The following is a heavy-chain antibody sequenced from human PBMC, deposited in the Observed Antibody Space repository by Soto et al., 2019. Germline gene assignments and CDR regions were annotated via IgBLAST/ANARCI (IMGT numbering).Heavy chain of an antibody. J-gene: IGHJ4*02. V-gene: IGHV3-30*18. CDR1: GFTFSSYG. Sequence: GGSLRLSCAASGFTFSSYGMHWVRQAPGKGLEWVAVISYDGSNKYYADSVKGRFTISRDNSKNTLYLQMNSLRAEDTAVYYCAKDRSSSWYGPVGYWGQGTLVTVSS. CDR2: ISYDGSNK. D-gene: IGHD6-13*01. CDR3: AKDRSSSWYGPVGY.